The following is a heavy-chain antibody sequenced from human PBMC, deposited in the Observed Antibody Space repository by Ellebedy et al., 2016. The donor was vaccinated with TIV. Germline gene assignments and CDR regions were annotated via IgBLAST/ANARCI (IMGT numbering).Heavy chain of an antibody. D-gene: IGHD3-22*01. CDR3: ARVRLNYYDSSGYFWFDP. V-gene: IGHV3-53*01. CDR2: IYSGGST. J-gene: IGHJ5*02. Sequence: PGGSLRLSCAASGFTFSSYWMSWVRQAPGKGLEWVSVIYSGGSTYYADSVKGRFTISRDNSKNTLYLQMNSLRAEDTAVYYCARVRLNYYDSSGYFWFDPWGQGTLVTVSS. CDR1: GFTFSSYW.